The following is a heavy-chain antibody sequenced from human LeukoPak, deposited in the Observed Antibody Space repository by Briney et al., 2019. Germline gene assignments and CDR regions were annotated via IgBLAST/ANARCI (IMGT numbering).Heavy chain of an antibody. CDR1: GYTFTSFA. CDR2: ISAYNGNT. J-gene: IGHJ4*02. V-gene: IGHV1-18*01. D-gene: IGHD3-3*01. Sequence: ASVKVSCKASGYTFTSFAISWVRQAPGQGLEWMGWISAYNGNTNYAQKLQGRVTMTTDTSTSTAYMELRSLRSDDTAVYYCARVGNKVFEWSKDDFDYWGQGTLVTVSS. CDR3: ARVGNKVFEWSKDDFDY.